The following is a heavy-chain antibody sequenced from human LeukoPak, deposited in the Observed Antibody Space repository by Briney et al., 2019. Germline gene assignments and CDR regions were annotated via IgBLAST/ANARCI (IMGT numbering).Heavy chain of an antibody. V-gene: IGHV1-2*02. Sequence: ASVKVSCKASGYTFTGYYMHWVRQAPGQGLEWMGWINPNSDGTNYAQKFQGRVTMTRDTSISTAYMELSRLRSDDTAVYYCARDGLAAVVSYYFDYWGQGTLVTVSS. CDR2: INPNSDGT. CDR3: ARDGLAAVVSYYFDY. J-gene: IGHJ4*02. CDR1: GYTFTGYY. D-gene: IGHD6-13*01.